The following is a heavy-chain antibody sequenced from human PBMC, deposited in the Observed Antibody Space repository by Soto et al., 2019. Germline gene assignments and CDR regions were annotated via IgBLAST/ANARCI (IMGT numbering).Heavy chain of an antibody. Sequence: EVQLVESGGGLVKPGGSLTLSCAASGFTFSNSWLNWVPQAPGKGLEWLGRIKSKTDGGTSLYTEPVKGRFTIARDDSKIRLYLQMDSLKIEDTAVYYCTTGSDFWGQGTLVTVSS. CDR2: IKSKTDGGTS. J-gene: IGHJ4*02. CDR3: TTGSDF. CDR1: GFTFSNSW. V-gene: IGHV3-15*07.